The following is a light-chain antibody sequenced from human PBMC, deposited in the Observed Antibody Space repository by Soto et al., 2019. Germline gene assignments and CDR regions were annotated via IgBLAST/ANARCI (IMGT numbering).Light chain of an antibody. CDR2: GNS. Sequence: QSVLTQPPSVSGAPGQRVTISCTGSSSNIGAGYDVHWYQQLPGTAPKLLIYGNSNRPSGVPDRFSGSKSGTSASLAISGLHSDDEADYYCAAWDDSLNGLLFGGGTKLTVL. CDR3: AAWDDSLNGLL. V-gene: IGLV1-40*01. J-gene: IGLJ3*02. CDR1: SSNIGAGYD.